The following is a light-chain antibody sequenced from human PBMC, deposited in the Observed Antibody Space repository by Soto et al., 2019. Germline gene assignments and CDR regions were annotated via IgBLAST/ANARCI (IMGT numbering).Light chain of an antibody. J-gene: IGKJ3*01. CDR1: QTISNF. CDR3: QQSYSSPRFG. V-gene: IGKV1-39*01. CDR2: AAS. Sequence: DLQMTQSPSSLSASIGDRVTITCRASQTISNFLNWYQHKPGKAPKLLIYAASSLQSGVPSRFSGSGSETDFTLTISSLQPEDVATYYCQQSYSSPRFGFGPGTKVNIK.